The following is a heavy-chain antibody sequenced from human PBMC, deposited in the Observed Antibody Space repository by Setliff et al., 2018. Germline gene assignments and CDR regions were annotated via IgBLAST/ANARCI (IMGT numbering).Heavy chain of an antibody. Sequence: PGGSLRLSCVASGFTFGRYWMHWVRQVPGKGFLWVSRINGDGTSITYADSVKGRFVISRDNAANMLFLEMTSLRADDTAVYYCARDREGDGNYYMDVWGKGTTVTVSS. D-gene: IGHD1-1*01. J-gene: IGHJ6*03. CDR1: GFTFGRYW. CDR2: INGDGTSI. V-gene: IGHV3-74*03. CDR3: ARDREGDGNYYMDV.